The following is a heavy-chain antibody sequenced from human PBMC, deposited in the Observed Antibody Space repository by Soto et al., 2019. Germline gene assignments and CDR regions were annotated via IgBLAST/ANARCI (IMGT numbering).Heavy chain of an antibody. CDR3: ASRGGDFWSGYSNDAFDI. CDR2: INPSGGST. D-gene: IGHD3-3*01. V-gene: IGHV1-46*01. Sequence: ASVKVSCKASGYTFTSYYMHWVRQAPGQGLEWMGIINPSGGSTSYAQKFQGRVTMTRDTSTSTVYMELSSLRPEDTAVYYCASRGGDFWSGYSNDAFDIWGQGTMVTVSS. J-gene: IGHJ3*02. CDR1: GYTFTSYY.